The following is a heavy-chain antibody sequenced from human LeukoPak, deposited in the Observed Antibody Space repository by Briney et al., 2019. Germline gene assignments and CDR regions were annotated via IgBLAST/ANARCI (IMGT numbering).Heavy chain of an antibody. J-gene: IGHJ4*02. V-gene: IGHV5-51*01. CDR2: IYPGDSDT. Sequence: KPGESLKISCKGSGFSFTTYRIGWVRQMPGKGLEWMGIIYPGDSDTRYSPTFQGQVTISADKSITTAYLQWSSLKASDTAMYYCARHGAGWNGDDYYFDYWGQGTLVTVSS. CDR3: ARHGAGWNGDDYYFDY. D-gene: IGHD1-1*01. CDR1: GFSFTTYR.